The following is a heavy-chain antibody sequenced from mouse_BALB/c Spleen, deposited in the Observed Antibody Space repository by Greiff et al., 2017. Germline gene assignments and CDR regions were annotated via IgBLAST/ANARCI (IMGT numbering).Heavy chain of an antibody. D-gene: IGHD2-2*01. CDR2: ISSGSSTI. V-gene: IGHV5-17*02. CDR3: ARDGDGYDDFDY. Sequence: EVKLVESGGGLVQPGGSRKLSCAASGFTFSSFGMHWVRQAPEKGLEWVAYISSGSSTIYYADTVKGRFTISRDNPKNTLFLQMTSLRSEDTAMYYCARDGDGYDDFDYWGQGTTLTVSS. J-gene: IGHJ2*01. CDR1: GFTFSSFG.